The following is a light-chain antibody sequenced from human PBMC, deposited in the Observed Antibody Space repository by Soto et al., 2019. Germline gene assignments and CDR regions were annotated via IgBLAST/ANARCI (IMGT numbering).Light chain of an antibody. CDR3: QQYNSYST. V-gene: IGKV1-5*01. Sequence: DIQMTQSPSTLSASVGDRVTITCRASQSISSWLAWYQRKPGKAPKLLIYDASSLESGVPSRFSGSGSGTEFTLTISSLQPDDFATYYCQQYNSYSTLGQGTKVDIK. J-gene: IGKJ1*01. CDR2: DAS. CDR1: QSISSW.